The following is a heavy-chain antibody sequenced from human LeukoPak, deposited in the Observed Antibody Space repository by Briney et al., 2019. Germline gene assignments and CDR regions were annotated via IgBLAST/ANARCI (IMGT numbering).Heavy chain of an antibody. J-gene: IGHJ4*02. CDR3: ARDRSSAYYRDYFDY. V-gene: IGHV4-4*07. D-gene: IGHD3-16*01. CDR1: RGSIHTHY. CDR2: IYGGGNT. Sequence: SETLSLTCTVSRGSIHTHYWSWIRQPAGKGLEWIGRIYGGGNTDYNPSLKSRVTMSVDTSENRFSLKLISVTAADTALYYCARDRSSAYYRDYFDYWGQGILVTVFS.